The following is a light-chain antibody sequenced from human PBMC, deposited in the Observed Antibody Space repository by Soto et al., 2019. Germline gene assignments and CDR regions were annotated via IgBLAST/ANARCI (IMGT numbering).Light chain of an antibody. Sequence: DIQMTQSPSTLSASLGDTVTITCRASQSIGKHLNWYQQKPGKAPKFLIYSVSSLQSGVPSRFSGSGSGTDFTLTINSLQPEDFATYYCQQGYSSAITFGQGTRLEIK. J-gene: IGKJ5*01. V-gene: IGKV1-39*01. CDR2: SVS. CDR3: QQGYSSAIT. CDR1: QSIGKH.